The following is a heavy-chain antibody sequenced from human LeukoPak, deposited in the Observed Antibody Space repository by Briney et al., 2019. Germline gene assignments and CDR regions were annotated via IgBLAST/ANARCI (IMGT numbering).Heavy chain of an antibody. CDR1: GGSISSYY. V-gene: IGHV4-4*09. CDR3: ASSRTVSYYYYMDV. J-gene: IGHJ6*03. Sequence: SETLSLTCTVSGGSISSYYWSWIRQPPGKGLEWIWYIYTSGSTNYNPSLKSRVTISVDTSKNQFSLKLSSVTAADTAVYYCASSRTVSYYYYMDVWGKGTTVTVSS. D-gene: IGHD4-11*01. CDR2: IYTSGST.